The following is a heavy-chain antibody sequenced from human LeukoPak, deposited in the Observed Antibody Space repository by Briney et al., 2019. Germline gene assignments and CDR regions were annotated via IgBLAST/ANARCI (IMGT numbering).Heavy chain of an antibody. CDR1: GFTFSTSW. Sequence: GGSLRLSCSASGFTFSTSWMSWVRQAPGKGLEWVSSISSSSSYIYYADSVKGRFTISRDNAKNSLYLQMNSLRAEDTAVYYCAREVGCSSGWFDPGDDAFDIWGQGTMVTVSS. D-gene: IGHD6-19*01. CDR2: ISSSSSYI. CDR3: AREVGCSSGWFDPGDDAFDI. V-gene: IGHV3-21*01. J-gene: IGHJ3*02.